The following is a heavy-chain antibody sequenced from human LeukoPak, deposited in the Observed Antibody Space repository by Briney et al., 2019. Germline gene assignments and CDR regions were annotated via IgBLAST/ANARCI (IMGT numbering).Heavy chain of an antibody. Sequence: ASVKVSCKASGYTFTSYGISWVRQAPGQGLEWMGWISAYNGNTNYAQKLQGRVTMTTDTSTSTAYMELRSLRSDDTAVYYCAAASVRYSYGFYFFDYYGMDVWGQGTTVTVSS. D-gene: IGHD5-18*01. J-gene: IGHJ6*02. CDR2: ISAYNGNT. V-gene: IGHV1-18*01. CDR1: GYTFTSYG. CDR3: AAASVRYSYGFYFFDYYGMDV.